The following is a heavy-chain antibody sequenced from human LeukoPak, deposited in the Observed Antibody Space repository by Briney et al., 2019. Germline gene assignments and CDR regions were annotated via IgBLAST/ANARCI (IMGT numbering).Heavy chain of an antibody. CDR3: ARGSYSGSSTGAFDI. CDR2: IYSSGST. Sequence: SETLSLTCTVSGGSISSNYWTWIRQPAGEGLEWIGRIYSSGSTNHNPSLKSRVTMSVDTSKNQFSLRLSSVTAADTAVYYCARGSYSGSSTGAFDIWGLGTMVTVSS. D-gene: IGHD1-26*01. V-gene: IGHV4-4*07. J-gene: IGHJ3*02. CDR1: GGSISSNY.